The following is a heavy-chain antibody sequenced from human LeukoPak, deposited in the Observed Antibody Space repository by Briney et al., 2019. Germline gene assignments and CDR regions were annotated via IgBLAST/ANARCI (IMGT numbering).Heavy chain of an antibody. CDR2: IYYSGRT. Sequence: SETLSLTCTVSGGSISSYYWSWIRQPPGKGLEWIGYIYYSGRTNYNPSLKSRVTISVDTSKNQFSLKLSSVTAADTAVYYCARVSSGYYLGAFDIWGQGTMVTDSS. V-gene: IGHV4-59*08. D-gene: IGHD3-22*01. CDR1: GGSISSYY. CDR3: ARVSSGYYLGAFDI. J-gene: IGHJ3*02.